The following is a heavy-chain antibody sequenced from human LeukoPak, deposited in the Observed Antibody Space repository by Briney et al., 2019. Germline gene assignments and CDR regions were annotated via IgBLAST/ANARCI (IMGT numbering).Heavy chain of an antibody. Sequence: PGGSLRLSCAASGFTFSSYWMSWVRQAPGKGLEWVANIKQDGSEKYYVDSVKGRFTISRDNAKNSLYLQMNSLRAEDTAVYYCARDLGGFGYYDSSGYPSWGQGTLVTVSS. V-gene: IGHV3-7*01. CDR1: GFTFSSYW. CDR3: ARDLGGFGYYDSSGYPS. J-gene: IGHJ5*02. CDR2: IKQDGSEK. D-gene: IGHD3-22*01.